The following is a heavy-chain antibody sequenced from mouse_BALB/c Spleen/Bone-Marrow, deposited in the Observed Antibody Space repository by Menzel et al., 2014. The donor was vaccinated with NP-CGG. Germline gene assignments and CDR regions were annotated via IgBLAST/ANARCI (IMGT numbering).Heavy chain of an antibody. Sequence: EVKLVESGGGLVKPGGSLKLSCAASGFTFSSYAMSWVRQSPEKRLEWVAEISSGGSYTYYPDTVTGRSTISRDNAKNTLYLEMSSLRSEDTAMYYCASKTGTGYWYFDVGGAGTTVTVSS. D-gene: IGHD4-1*01. CDR1: GFTFSSYA. CDR3: ASKTGTGYWYFDV. J-gene: IGHJ1*01. V-gene: IGHV5-9-4*01. CDR2: ISSGGSYT.